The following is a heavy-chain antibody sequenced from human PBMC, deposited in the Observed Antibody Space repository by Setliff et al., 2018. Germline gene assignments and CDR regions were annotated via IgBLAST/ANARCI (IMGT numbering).Heavy chain of an antibody. D-gene: IGHD2-15*01. V-gene: IGHV1-18*01. CDR1: GYTFTSYG. Sequence: ASVKVSCKASGYTFTSYGISWVRQAPGQGLEWMGWISAYNGNTNYAQKLQGRVTMTLDTSTSTVYMELSSLRSEDTAMYYCARGEAIVVVVDAEGNWFDPWGQGTLVTVSS. CDR2: ISAYNGNT. CDR3: ARGEAIVVVVDAEGNWFDP. J-gene: IGHJ5*02.